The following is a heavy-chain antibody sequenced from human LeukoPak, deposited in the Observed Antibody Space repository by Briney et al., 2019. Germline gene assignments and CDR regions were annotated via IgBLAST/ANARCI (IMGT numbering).Heavy chain of an antibody. Sequence: GGSLRLSCAASGLTFSSYWMFWVRQAPGKGLVWVSQINPEGASTTYGDPAKGRFTASRDNAKNALHLQMNSLRVDDTAVYYCARGTAITAGIDFWGQGTLVTVSS. CDR1: GLTFSSYW. D-gene: IGHD6-19*01. CDR2: INPEGAST. CDR3: ARGTAITAGIDF. J-gene: IGHJ4*02. V-gene: IGHV3-74*01.